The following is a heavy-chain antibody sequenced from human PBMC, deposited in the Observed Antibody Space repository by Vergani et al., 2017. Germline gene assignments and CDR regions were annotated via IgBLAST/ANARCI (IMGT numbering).Heavy chain of an antibody. CDR2: ISWNSGAV. CDR1: GITFWKFG. Sequence: EVDLVESGGGLAQPGGSLRLSCEASGITFWKFGMHWVRQGPGKGLEWVSGISWNSGAVDYADSVRGRFTISRDNAKNSLFLEMNSLRFEDTALYYCAKSGGSGSYYNSHFDYWGQGTLVTVSS. CDR3: AKSGGSGSYYNSHFDY. J-gene: IGHJ4*02. D-gene: IGHD3-10*01. V-gene: IGHV3-9*01.